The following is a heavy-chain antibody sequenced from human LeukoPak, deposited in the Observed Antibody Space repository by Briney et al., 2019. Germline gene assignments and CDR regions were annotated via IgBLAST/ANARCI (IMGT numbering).Heavy chain of an antibody. CDR1: GYSFTSYW. D-gene: IGHD2-2*01. CDR2: INPGDSDT. J-gene: IGHJ3*02. V-gene: IGHV5-51*01. CDR3: ARLKVAAIGAFDI. Sequence: GESLKISCKGSGYSFTSYWIGWVRQMPGKGLEWMGIINPGDSDTRYSPSFQGQVTISADKSISTAYLQWSSLKASDTAMYYCARLKVAAIGAFDIWGQGTMVTVSS.